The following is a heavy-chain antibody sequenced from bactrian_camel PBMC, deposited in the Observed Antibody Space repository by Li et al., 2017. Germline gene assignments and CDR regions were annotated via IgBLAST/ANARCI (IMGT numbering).Heavy chain of an antibody. Sequence: HVQLVESGGDSVQAGGSLRLSCVASGYTSTQFISWFRQSPGKEREGVAAIATGGGSTWYADSVKGRFTVSEDNAKKMLYLQMNNLKPEDTAMYYCAACSNPFFGQGTQVTVS. CDR2: IATGGGST. D-gene: IGHD3*01. J-gene: IGHJ4*01. CDR1: GYTSTQF. V-gene: IGHV3S1*01.